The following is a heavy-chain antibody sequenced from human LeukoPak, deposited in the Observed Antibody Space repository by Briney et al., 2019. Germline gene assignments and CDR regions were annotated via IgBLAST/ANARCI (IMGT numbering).Heavy chain of an antibody. CDR1: RFTFSSYA. CDR2: IWSDGNNK. CDR3: ARETSGHHDY. J-gene: IGHJ4*02. Sequence: GGSLRLSCAASRFTFSSYAMHWVRQAPGKGLEWVAVIWSDGNNKYYAVSVKGRFTISRDNSKNMLYLQMNSLRAEDTAVYFCARETSGHHDYWGQGTLATVSS. D-gene: IGHD3-10*01. V-gene: IGHV3-33*01.